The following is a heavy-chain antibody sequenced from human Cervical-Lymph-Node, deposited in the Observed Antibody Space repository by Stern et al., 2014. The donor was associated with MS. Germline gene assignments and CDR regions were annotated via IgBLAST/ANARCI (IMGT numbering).Heavy chain of an antibody. J-gene: IGHJ4*02. CDR2: IYPYDSNT. CDR1: GYSFTIYY. Sequence: QLVQSGAEVKKPGESLKISCKLSGYSFTIYYIAWVRQMPGKGLEWMALIYPYDSNTTYSPSFQGQVTISADKSITTAYLQWSSLRASDTAMYYCARHVQGFDYWGQGTLVTVSS. CDR3: ARHVQGFDY. V-gene: IGHV5-51*01.